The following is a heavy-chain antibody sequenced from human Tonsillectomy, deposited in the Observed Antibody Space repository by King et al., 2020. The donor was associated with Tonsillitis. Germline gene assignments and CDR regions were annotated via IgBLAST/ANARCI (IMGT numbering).Heavy chain of an antibody. V-gene: IGHV3-9*01. J-gene: IGHJ3*02. D-gene: IGHD3-10*01. CDR1: GFTFDDYA. Sequence: VQLVESGGGLVQPGRSLRLSCAASGFTFDDYAMHWVRQAPGKGLEWVSGISWNSGSIGYADSVKGRFTISRDNAKNSLYLQMNSLRAEDTALYYCAKAWVLRARGADAFDIWGQGTMVTVSS. CDR2: ISWNSGSI. CDR3: AKAWVLRARGADAFDI.